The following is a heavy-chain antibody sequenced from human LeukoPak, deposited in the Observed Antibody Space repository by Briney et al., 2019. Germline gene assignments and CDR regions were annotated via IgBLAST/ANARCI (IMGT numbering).Heavy chain of an antibody. CDR3: ASSLVGDGRGYDAFDI. CDR1: GFTFSIYW. Sequence: GGSLRLSCAASGFTFSIYWMSWVRQGPGKGLVWVSRINSHGTSTNYADSVKGQFTVSRDNSKNTLYLQMNSLRVEDTAVYYCASSLVGDGRGYDAFDIWGHGTMVIVSS. J-gene: IGHJ3*02. CDR2: INSHGTST. V-gene: IGHV3-74*01. D-gene: IGHD3-22*01.